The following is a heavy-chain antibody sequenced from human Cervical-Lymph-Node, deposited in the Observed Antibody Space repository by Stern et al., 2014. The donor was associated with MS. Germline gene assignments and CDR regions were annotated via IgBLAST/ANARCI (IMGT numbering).Heavy chain of an antibody. CDR1: GFTFSSYD. CDR3: ARNRHGYYYYGMDV. CDR2: IGTAGDT. D-gene: IGHD1-14*01. J-gene: IGHJ6*02. Sequence: EVQLLESGGGLVQPGGSLRLSCAASGFTFSSYDMHWVRQATGKGLEWVSTIGTAGDTYYPGSVKGRFTISRENAKNSLYLKMNSLRAGDTAVYYCARNRHGYYYYGMDVWGQGTTVTVSS. V-gene: IGHV3-13*01.